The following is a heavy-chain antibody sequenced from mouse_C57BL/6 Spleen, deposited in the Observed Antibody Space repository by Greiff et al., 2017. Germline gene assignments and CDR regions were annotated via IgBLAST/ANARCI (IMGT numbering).Heavy chain of an antibody. CDR3: AREITTVVGSMDY. D-gene: IGHD1-1*01. CDR2: IYPGSGNT. V-gene: IGHV1-66*01. Sequence: QVQLQQSGPELVKPGASVKISCKASGYSFTSCYIHWVKQRPGQGLEWIGWIYPGSGNTKYNEKFKGQATLTADTSSSTAYMQLSSLTSEDSAVYYCAREITTVVGSMDYWGQGTSVTVSS. CDR1: GYSFTSCY. J-gene: IGHJ4*01.